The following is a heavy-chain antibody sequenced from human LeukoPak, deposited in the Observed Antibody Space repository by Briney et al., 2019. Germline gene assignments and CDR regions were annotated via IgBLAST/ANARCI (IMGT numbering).Heavy chain of an antibody. Sequence: PSETLSLTYTVSGDSMSNYYWSWIRQPPGKGLEWIGYIYYRGSTSYNPSLKGRVTISEDTSKNQFSLKLSSVTAADTAVYYCARSVVLYYFDYWGQGTLVTVSS. CDR2: IYYRGST. D-gene: IGHD2-2*01. CDR1: GDSMSNYY. V-gene: IGHV4-59*01. CDR3: ARSVVLYYFDY. J-gene: IGHJ4*02.